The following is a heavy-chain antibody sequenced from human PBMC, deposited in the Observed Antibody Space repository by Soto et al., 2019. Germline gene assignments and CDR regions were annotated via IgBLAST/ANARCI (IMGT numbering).Heavy chain of an antibody. D-gene: IGHD3-10*01. CDR1: GGSISGSYYY. Sequence: QVQLQESGPGLVKPSQTLSLTCTVSGGSISGSYYYWTWIRQHPGKGREWIGYIYYSGSTHYKPSLKSRIKISVDTSKNQCYLKLSSLSAADTAVYYCESGGITFTDRDAFDIWGQGTMVTASS. CDR3: ESGGITFTDRDAFDI. CDR2: IYYSGST. V-gene: IGHV4-31*03. J-gene: IGHJ3*02.